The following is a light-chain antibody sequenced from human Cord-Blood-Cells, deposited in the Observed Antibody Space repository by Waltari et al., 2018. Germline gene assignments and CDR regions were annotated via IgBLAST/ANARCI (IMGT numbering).Light chain of an antibody. Sequence: QSVLTQPPSASGTPGQRVTISCSGSSSNIGSNTVNWYQQLPGTAPKLLIYSNNQRPSGVPDRFSASNAGTSASLAISGLQSEDEADYYCAAWDDSLNGWVFGGGTKLTVL. CDR3: AAWDDSLNGWV. CDR1: SSNIGSNT. J-gene: IGLJ3*02. CDR2: SNN. V-gene: IGLV1-44*01.